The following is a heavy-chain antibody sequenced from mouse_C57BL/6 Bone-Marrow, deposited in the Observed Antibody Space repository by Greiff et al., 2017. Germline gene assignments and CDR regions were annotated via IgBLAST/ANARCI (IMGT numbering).Heavy chain of an antibody. CDR1: GFTFSSYA. CDR3: ARGGYGYPAWFAY. CDR2: ISDGGSYT. J-gene: IGHJ3*01. Sequence: EVQLVESGGGLVKPGGSLKLSCAASGFTFSSYAMSWVRQTPEKRLEWVATISDGGSYTYYPDNVKGRFTITRDNAKNNLYLQMSHLKSEDTAVYFCARGGYGYPAWFAYWGQGTLVTVSA. D-gene: IGHD2-2*01. V-gene: IGHV5-4*01.